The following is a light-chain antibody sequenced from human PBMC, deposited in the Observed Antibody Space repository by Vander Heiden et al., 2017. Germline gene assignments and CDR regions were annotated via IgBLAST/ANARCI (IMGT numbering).Light chain of an antibody. Sequence: EVVLTQPPGTLSLSPGERATLSCMASLSVSSSYLAWYQQKPGQAPRLLIYGASSRATGIPDRFSGSGSGTDFTLTISRLEPEDFAVYYCQQYGSSPITFGQGTRLEIK. CDR1: LSVSSSY. CDR3: QQYGSSPIT. V-gene: IGKV3-20*01. CDR2: GAS. J-gene: IGKJ5*01.